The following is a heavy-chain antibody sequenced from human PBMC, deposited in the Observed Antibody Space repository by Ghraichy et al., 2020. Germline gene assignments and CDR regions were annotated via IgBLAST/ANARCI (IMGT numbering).Heavy chain of an antibody. Sequence: SETLSLTCAVYGGSFRGFYWTWIRQPPGKGLEWIGEINHSGSTFYNSSLNSRVTISVDTSKNHFSLRLNSVTAADTAVYYCAREGGATRYFDENPPFGYWGQGTLVTVSS. D-gene: IGHD3-9*01. CDR2: INHSGST. CDR3: AREGGATRYFDENPPFGY. J-gene: IGHJ4*02. CDR1: GGSFRGFY. V-gene: IGHV4-34*01.